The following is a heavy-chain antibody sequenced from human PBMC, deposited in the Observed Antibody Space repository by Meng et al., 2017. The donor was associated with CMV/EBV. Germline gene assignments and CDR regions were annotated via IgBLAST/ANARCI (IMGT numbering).Heavy chain of an antibody. D-gene: IGHD4-17*01. J-gene: IGHJ4*02. CDR3: ARDGPYGDPLHY. CDR1: RFTVSSYY. Sequence: GESLKISCAASRFTVSSYYMSWVRQAPGKGLEWVSVIYSGGSTYYADSVKGRFTISRDNSKNTLYLQMNSLRAEDTAVYYCARDGPYGDPLHYWGQATLVTVSS. V-gene: IGHV3-66*02. CDR2: IYSGGST.